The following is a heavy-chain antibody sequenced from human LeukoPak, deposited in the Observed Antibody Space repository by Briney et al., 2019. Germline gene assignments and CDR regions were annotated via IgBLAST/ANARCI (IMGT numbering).Heavy chain of an antibody. CDR1: GGSFSGYY. CDR2: INHSGST. V-gene: IGHV4-34*01. CDR3: ARNRRYSSSSIFDY. Sequence: SETLSLTCAVYGGSFSGYYWSWIRQPPGKGLEWIGEINHSGSTNYNPSLKSRVTISVDKSKNQFSLKLSSVTAADTAVYYCARNRRYSSSSIFDYWGQGTLVTVSS. D-gene: IGHD6-6*01. J-gene: IGHJ4*02.